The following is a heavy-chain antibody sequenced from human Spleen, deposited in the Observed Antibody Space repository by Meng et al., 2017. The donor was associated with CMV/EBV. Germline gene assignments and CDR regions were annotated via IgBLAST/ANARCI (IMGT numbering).Heavy chain of an antibody. CDR3: AKDFKSYSWRGMDV. D-gene: IGHD5-18*01. Sequence: GGSLRLSCAASGFTFSSYGMYWVRQAPGKGLEWVALIWYDGSNKYYADSVKGRFTISRDNSKNTLYLQMNSLRGEDTAVYYCAKDFKSYSWRGMDVWGPGTTVTVSS. V-gene: IGHV3-33*06. J-gene: IGHJ6*02. CDR1: GFTFSSYG. CDR2: IWYDGSNK.